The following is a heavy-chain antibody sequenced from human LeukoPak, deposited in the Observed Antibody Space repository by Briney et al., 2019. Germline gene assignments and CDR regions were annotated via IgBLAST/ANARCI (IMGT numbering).Heavy chain of an antibody. D-gene: IGHD6-19*01. J-gene: IGHJ3*02. CDR1: GGSIGGHTFY. V-gene: IGHV4-39*01. CDR3: ARLTALAGHRGAFDI. CDR2: IYYNGNT. Sequence: SETLCLTCNVSGGSIGGHTFYWDWIRQPPGKGLEWIATIYYNGNTFYNPSLKRRVAISIDMSKSQFSLHLSSVTAADTAIYYCARLTALAGHRGAFDIWGPGTMVTVSS.